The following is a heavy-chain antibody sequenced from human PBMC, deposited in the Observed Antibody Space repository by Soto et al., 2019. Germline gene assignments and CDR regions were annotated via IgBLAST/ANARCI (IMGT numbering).Heavy chain of an antibody. CDR1: GYTFTSYG. D-gene: IGHD2-15*01. J-gene: IGHJ5*02. V-gene: IGHV1-18*01. CDR3: ARGMVGSTKATNWFDP. Sequence: EASVKVSCKASGYTFTSYGISWVRQAPGQGLEWMGWISAYNGNTNYAQKLQGRVTMTTDTSTSTAYMELRSLRSDDTAVYYCARGMVGSTKATNWFDPWGQGTLVTVSS. CDR2: ISAYNGNT.